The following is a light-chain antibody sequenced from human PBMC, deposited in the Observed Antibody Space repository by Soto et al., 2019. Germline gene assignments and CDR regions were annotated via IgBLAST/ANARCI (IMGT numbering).Light chain of an antibody. Sequence: EIVLTQSPGALSLSPGERATLSCRASQTFSDNYLAWYQQKPGQAPRLLIYGASTRATGIPDRFSGSGSGTDFTLTISRLEPEDFAVTYCQQYGGSPRVSFGGGTKVEIK. CDR1: QTFSDNY. J-gene: IGKJ4*01. CDR2: GAS. CDR3: QQYGGSPRVS. V-gene: IGKV3-20*01.